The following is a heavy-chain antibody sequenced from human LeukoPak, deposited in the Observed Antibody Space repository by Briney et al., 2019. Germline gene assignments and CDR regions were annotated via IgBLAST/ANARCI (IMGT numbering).Heavy chain of an antibody. V-gene: IGHV3-73*01. D-gene: IGHD6-19*01. J-gene: IGHJ4*02. CDR2: IRSKADSYAT. CDR1: GFTFSDSA. Sequence: GGSLRLSCAASGFTFSDSAIHWVRRASGKGLAWVGRIRSKADSYATTYVASVNGRFTISRADSKNTAYLQMNSLKNEDTAVYYCTREYSSGWPFDYWGQGTLVTVSS. CDR3: TREYSSGWPFDY.